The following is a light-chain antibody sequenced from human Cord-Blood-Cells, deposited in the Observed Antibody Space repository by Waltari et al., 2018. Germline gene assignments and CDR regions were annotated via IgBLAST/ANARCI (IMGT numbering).Light chain of an antibody. CDR3: CSYAGSYTWV. CDR2: DVS. Sequence: QSALTQPRSVSGSPGQSVTTSCTGTSSDVGGYNDVSWYQQHPGKAPKLMIYDVSKRPSGVPDRFSGSKSGHTASLTISGLQAGDEADYYCCSYAGSYTWVFGGGTKLTVL. V-gene: IGLV2-11*01. CDR1: SSDVGGYND. J-gene: IGLJ3*02.